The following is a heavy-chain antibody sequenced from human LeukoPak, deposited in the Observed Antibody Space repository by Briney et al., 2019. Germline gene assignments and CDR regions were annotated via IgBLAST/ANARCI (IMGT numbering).Heavy chain of an antibody. V-gene: IGHV3-9*03. D-gene: IGHD5-18*01. CDR1: GFTFDDYA. CDR2: ITWNSGSI. CDR3: AKGVGYSYGVAFDI. Sequence: LPGRSLRLSCVASGFTFDDYAMHWVRQAPGKGLEWVSSITWNSGSIVYADSVKGRFTISRDNANNSLYLQMNSLRADDMALYYCAKGVGYSYGVAFDIWGQGTKVTVSS. J-gene: IGHJ3*02.